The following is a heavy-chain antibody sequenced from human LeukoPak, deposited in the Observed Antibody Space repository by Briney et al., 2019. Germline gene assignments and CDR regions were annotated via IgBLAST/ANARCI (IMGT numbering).Heavy chain of an antibody. D-gene: IGHD2-15*01. V-gene: IGHV3-7*01. CDR2: IQQDGSMK. CDR3: ARVIVVVLAATRTEAFDI. J-gene: IGHJ3*02. CDR1: GFTFSSYW. Sequence: GGSLRLSCAASGFTFSSYWMSWVRQAPGKGLEWVANIQQDGSMKYYVDSVKGRFTISRDNARSSLYLQMNSLRAEDTAVYYCARVIVVVLAATRTEAFDIWGHGTLVTVSS.